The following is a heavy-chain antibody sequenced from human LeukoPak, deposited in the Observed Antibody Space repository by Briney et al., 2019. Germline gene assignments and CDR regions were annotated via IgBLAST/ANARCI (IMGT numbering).Heavy chain of an antibody. V-gene: IGHV3-21*01. D-gene: IGHD5-18*01. CDR1: GGSISSSN. J-gene: IGHJ4*02. CDR3: AREPTSMGSDY. CDR2: ISDSSTYI. Sequence: PSETLSLTCAVSGGSISSSNWWSWVRQPPGKGLEWVSSISDSSTYIYYTDSVKGRFTISRDNAKNSLYLQMNSLRADDAAVYYCAREPTSMGSDYWGQGTLVTVSS.